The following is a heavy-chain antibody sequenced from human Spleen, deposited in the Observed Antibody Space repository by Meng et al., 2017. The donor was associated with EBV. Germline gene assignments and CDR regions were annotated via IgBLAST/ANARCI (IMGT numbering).Heavy chain of an antibody. CDR3: AKGKIVARSPWFDP. CDR2: INHSGST. J-gene: IGHJ5*02. D-gene: IGHD6-6*01. V-gene: IGHV4-34*01. Sequence: QVQLPQWGAGLLKLSETLSLTCAVYGGSFSGYFWSWIRQPPGKGLEWIGEINHSGSTSYNPSLKSRVTISEDTSKNQFSLKLSSVTAADTAIYYCAKGKIVARSPWFDPWGQGTLVTVSS. CDR1: GGSFSGYF.